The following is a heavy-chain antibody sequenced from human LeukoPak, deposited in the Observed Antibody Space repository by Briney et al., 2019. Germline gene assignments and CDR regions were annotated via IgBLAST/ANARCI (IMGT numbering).Heavy chain of an antibody. CDR3: AKSQGFGAAGSNDAFDI. D-gene: IGHD6-13*01. J-gene: IGHJ3*02. CDR2: ISGSGGST. CDR1: GFTFSSYA. V-gene: IGHV3-23*01. Sequence: GGSLRLSCAASGFTFSSYAMSWVRQAPGKGLEWVSGISGSGGSTFYADSVKGRFTISRDNSKNTLYLQMNSLRAEDTAVYYCAKSQGFGAAGSNDAFDIWGQGTMVTVSS.